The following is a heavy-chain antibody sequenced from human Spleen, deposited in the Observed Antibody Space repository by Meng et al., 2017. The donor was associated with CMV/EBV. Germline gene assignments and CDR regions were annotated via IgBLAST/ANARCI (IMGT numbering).Heavy chain of an antibody. V-gene: IGHV3-74*01. CDR1: GFTFSSYW. Sequence: GESLKISCAASGFTFSSYWMHWVRQAPGKGLVWVSRINSDGSSTSYADSVKGRFTISRNNAKNTLYLQMNSLRAEDTAVYYCARAARQLVAADDMWGQGTKVTVSS. CDR2: INSDGSST. J-gene: IGHJ3*02. D-gene: IGHD2-15*01. CDR3: ARAARQLVAADDM.